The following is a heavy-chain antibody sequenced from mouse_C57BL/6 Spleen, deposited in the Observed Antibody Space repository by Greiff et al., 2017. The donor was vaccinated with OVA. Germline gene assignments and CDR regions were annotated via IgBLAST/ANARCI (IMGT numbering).Heavy chain of an antibody. CDR1: GFSLTSYG. CDR3: AKRELTGSYYYAMDY. Sequence: VNVVESGPGLVAPSQSLSITCTVSGFSLTSYGVDWVRQPPGKGLEWLGVIWGGGSTNYNSALMSRLSISKDNSKSQVFLKMNSLQTDDTAMYYCAKRELTGSYYYAMDYWGQGTSVTVSS. CDR2: IWGGGST. V-gene: IGHV2-9*01. D-gene: IGHD4-1*01. J-gene: IGHJ4*01.